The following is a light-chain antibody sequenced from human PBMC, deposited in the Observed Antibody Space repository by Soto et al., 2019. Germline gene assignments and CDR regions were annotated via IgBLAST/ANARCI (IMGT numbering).Light chain of an antibody. Sequence: QSALTQPASVSGSPGQSITISCTGSSSYVGGYNYVSWYQQHPGKVPKLKIYEVSNRPSGVSNRFSGSKSGNTASLTISGLQAEDEGDYYCSSYTRDRAVVFGGGTKLTVL. CDR3: SSYTRDRAVV. CDR2: EVS. V-gene: IGLV2-14*01. CDR1: SSYVGGYNY. J-gene: IGLJ2*01.